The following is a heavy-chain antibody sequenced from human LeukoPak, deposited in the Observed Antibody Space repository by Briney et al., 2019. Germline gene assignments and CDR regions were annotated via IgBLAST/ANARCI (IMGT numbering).Heavy chain of an antibody. V-gene: IGHV4-34*01. Sequence: PSETLSLTCAVYGGSFSGYNWSWIRQPRGKGLEWIVGINHSGSTNYNPSLKSRVTISVDTSKNQFSLKLSSVTAADTAVYYCARERLAAAGTPWFDPWGQGTLVTVSS. J-gene: IGHJ5*02. CDR1: GGSFSGYN. D-gene: IGHD6-13*01. CDR2: INHSGST. CDR3: ARERLAAAGTPWFDP.